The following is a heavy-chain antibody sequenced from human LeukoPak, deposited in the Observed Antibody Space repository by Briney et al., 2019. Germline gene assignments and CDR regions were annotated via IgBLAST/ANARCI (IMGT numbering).Heavy chain of an antibody. J-gene: IGHJ4*02. CDR2: ITGRAIST. D-gene: IGHD2/OR15-2a*01. CDR3: ARDFH. V-gene: IGHV3-23*01. CDR1: GFIFSTHA. Sequence: PGGSLRLSCAACGFIFSTHAMSWVRQAPGKGLEYVSSITGRAISTYYAGSVKGRFTISRDNSKNTLYLQMNSLRAEDTAVYYCARDFHWGQGTLVTVSS.